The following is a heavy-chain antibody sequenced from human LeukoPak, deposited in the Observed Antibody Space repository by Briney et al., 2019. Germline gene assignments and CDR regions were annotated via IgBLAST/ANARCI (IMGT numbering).Heavy chain of an antibody. D-gene: IGHD6-19*01. V-gene: IGHV3-7*01. CDR2: IKQDGREK. J-gene: IGHJ6*03. Sequence: PGGSLRLSCAASGFTFSSYGMSWVRQAPGKGLEWVANIKQDGREKYYVDSVKGRFTISRDNAKNSLYLQMNSLRAEDTAVYYCARVPGIAVAGTPYYYYYMDVWGKGTTVTVSS. CDR3: ARVPGIAVAGTPYYYYYMDV. CDR1: GFTFSSYG.